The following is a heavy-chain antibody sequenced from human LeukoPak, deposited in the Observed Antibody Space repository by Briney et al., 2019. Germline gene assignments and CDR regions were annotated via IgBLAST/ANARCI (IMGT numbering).Heavy chain of an antibody. CDR3: AREPYSSPYDAFDI. Sequence: SETLSLTCTVSGGSISSGDYYWSWIRQPPGKGLEWIGYIYYSGSTYYNPSLKSRVTISVDTSKNQFSLKLSSVTAADTAVYYCAREPYSSPYDAFDIWGRGTMVTVSS. V-gene: IGHV4-30-4*08. D-gene: IGHD2-21*01. J-gene: IGHJ3*02. CDR1: GGSISSGDYY. CDR2: IYYSGST.